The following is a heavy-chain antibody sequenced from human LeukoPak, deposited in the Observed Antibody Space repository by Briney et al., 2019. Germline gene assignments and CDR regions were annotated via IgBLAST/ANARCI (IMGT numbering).Heavy chain of an antibody. D-gene: IGHD6-13*01. V-gene: IGHV1-18*01. J-gene: IGHJ4*02. CDR2: ISAYNGNT. CDR3: AREMWSGYSSSWYVVY. CDR1: GYTFTSYG. Sequence: GASVKVSCKASGYTFTSYGISWARQAPGQGLEWMGWISAYNGNTNYAQKLQGRVTMTTDTSTSTAYMELRSLRSDDTAVYYCAREMWSGYSSSWYVVYWGQGTLVTVSS.